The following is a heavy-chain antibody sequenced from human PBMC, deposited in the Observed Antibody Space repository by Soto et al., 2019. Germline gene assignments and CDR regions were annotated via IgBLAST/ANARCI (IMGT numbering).Heavy chain of an antibody. Sequence: GGSLRLSCATSGIIFRNYAMGWVRQAPGKGLEWVSAISGSGDSTYYADSVKGRFTISRDNSKNTLYLQMNSLRVEDTAIFYCAKKAEKHFDWMFYSDSWGQGTLVTVSS. CDR2: ISGSGDST. CDR3: AKKAEKHFDWMFYSDS. J-gene: IGHJ4*02. V-gene: IGHV3-23*01. CDR1: GIIFRNYA. D-gene: IGHD3-9*01.